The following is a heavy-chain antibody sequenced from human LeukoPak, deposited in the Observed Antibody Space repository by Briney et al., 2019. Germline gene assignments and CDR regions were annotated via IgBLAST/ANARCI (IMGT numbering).Heavy chain of an antibody. CDR1: GGSISSFY. D-gene: IGHD6-19*01. Sequence: ASEILCLTCAVSGGSISSFYWSWIRQPAGKGLEWIGRIYTRGSTNYDPSRKSRVSMSVDTSKNQFSLKLSSVTAADTAVYYCARTVAEEAFDIWGQGTMVTVSS. V-gene: IGHV4-59*10. J-gene: IGHJ3*02. CDR2: IYTRGST. CDR3: ARTVAEEAFDI.